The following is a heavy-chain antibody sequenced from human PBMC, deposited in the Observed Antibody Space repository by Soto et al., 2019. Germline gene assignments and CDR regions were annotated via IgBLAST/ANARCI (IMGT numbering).Heavy chain of an antibody. CDR1: GYSISSGYD. J-gene: IGHJ5*02. Sequence: SETLSLTCAVSGYSISSGYDWGWIRQPPGKGLEWIGSIYHSGSTYYNPSLKSRVTISVDTSKNQFSLKLSSVTAPDTAVYYCARDCIEGIGGVEGYNNCFDPWGQGALVTVSS. CDR3: ARDCIEGIGGVEGYNNCFDP. CDR2: IYHSGST. D-gene: IGHD3-16*01. V-gene: IGHV4-38-2*02.